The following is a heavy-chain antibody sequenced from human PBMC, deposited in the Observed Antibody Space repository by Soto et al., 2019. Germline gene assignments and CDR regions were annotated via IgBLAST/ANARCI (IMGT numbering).Heavy chain of an antibody. CDR3: ARGRPLYGGTDQYYFQH. CDR1: AGSFSGYY. Sequence: QVQLQQWGAGLLKPSETLSLTCAVYAGSFSGYYWSWIRQSPGKGLEWIGEINHSGSTNYNPSLTSRVTISVDTSKNRFSLKLSSVTAADTAVYYCARGRPLYGGTDQYYFQHWGQGTLVTVSS. D-gene: IGHD4-17*01. CDR2: INHSGST. V-gene: IGHV4-34*01. J-gene: IGHJ1*01.